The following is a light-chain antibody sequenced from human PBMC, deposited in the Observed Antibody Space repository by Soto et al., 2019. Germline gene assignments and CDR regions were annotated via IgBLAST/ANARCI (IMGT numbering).Light chain of an antibody. CDR1: QSVSSSY. CDR2: GAS. V-gene: IGKV3-20*01. CDR3: HQYGSSIT. J-gene: IGKJ5*01. Sequence: EIVLTQSPCTLSLSPGERATLSCRASQSVSSSYLAWYQQKPGQAPRLLIYGASKRATGIPDRFSGSGSGTDFSLTISRLEPEDFAVYYCHQYGSSITFGQGTRLEIK.